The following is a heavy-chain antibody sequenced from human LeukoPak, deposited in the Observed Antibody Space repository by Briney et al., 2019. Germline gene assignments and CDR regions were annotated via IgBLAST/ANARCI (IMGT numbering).Heavy chain of an antibody. V-gene: IGHV4-34*01. CDR2: INHSGST. CDR1: GGSFSGYY. J-gene: IGHJ4*02. D-gene: IGHD7-27*01. Sequence: SETLSLTCAVYGGSFSGYYWSWIRQPPGKGLEWIGEINHSGSTNYNPSLKSRVTISVDTSQNQFSLKLSSVTAADTAVYYCASATNWDYFDYWGQGTLVTVSS. CDR3: ASATNWDYFDY.